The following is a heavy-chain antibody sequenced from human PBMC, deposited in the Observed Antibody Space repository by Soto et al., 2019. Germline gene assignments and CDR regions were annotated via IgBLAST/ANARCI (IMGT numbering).Heavy chain of an antibody. J-gene: IGHJ6*03. Sequence: GRGGKFSSFWWRRYHQKNKKGLEWMGIIYPGDSDTRYSPSFQGQVTISADKSISTAYLQWSSLKASDTAMYYCARGGEYCSGGSCYHPYYYYYMDVWGKGTTVTVSS. V-gene: IGHV5-51*07. D-gene: IGHD2-15*01. CDR3: ARGGEYCSGGSCYHPYYYYYMDV. CDR2: IYPGDSDT. CDR1: GGKFSSFW.